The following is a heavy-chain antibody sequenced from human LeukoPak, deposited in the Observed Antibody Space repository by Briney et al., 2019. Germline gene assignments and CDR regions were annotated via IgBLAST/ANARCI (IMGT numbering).Heavy chain of an antibody. CDR1: GLTVSSNY. CDR3: ARCHNWNDCYFDY. Sequence: GGSLRLSCAASGLTVSSNYMSWVRQAPGKGLEWVSVIYSGGSTYYADSVKGRFTISRDNSKNTLYLQTNSLRAEDTAVYYCARCHNWNDCYFDYWGQGTLVTVSS. CDR2: IYSGGST. D-gene: IGHD1-1*01. J-gene: IGHJ4*02. V-gene: IGHV3-66*01.